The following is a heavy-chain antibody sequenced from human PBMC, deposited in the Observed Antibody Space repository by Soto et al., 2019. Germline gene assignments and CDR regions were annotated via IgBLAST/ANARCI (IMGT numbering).Heavy chain of an antibody. CDR3: VSYGLETYYSGYSFDF. CDR2: IYYNVNT. Sequence: SATLSLTCTVSGGSISSYYWSWIRQPPGKGLEWIGYIYYNVNTNYNPSLKSRVNISVDTSNNQFSLELSSVTAADTALYYCVSYGLETYYSGYSFDFWCQGSLVTVAS. CDR1: GGSISSYY. J-gene: IGHJ4*02. D-gene: IGHD3-10*01. V-gene: IGHV4-59*12.